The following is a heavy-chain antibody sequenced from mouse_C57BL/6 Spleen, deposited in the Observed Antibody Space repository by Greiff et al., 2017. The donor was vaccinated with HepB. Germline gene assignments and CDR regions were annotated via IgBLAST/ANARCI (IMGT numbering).Heavy chain of an antibody. CDR2: INPGSGGT. V-gene: IGHV1-54*01. CDR3: AREGVVAYQYYFDY. Sequence: QVHVKQSGAELVRPGTSVKVSCKASGYAFTNYLIEWVKQRPGQGLEWIGVINPGSGGTNYNEKFKGKATLTADKSSSTAYMQLSSLTSEDSAVYFCAREGVVAYQYYFDYWGQGTTLTVSS. CDR1: GYAFTNYL. J-gene: IGHJ2*01. D-gene: IGHD1-1*01.